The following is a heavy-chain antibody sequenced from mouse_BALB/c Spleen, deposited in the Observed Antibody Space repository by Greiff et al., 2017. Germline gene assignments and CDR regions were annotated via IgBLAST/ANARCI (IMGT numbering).Heavy chain of an antibody. CDR2: ISYDGST. Sequence: ESGPGLVKPSQSLPLTCSATGYTITSGYYWYWIRQSPGNKLEWMGYISYDGSTNYNPSLKNRISITRDTSRNQFFLKLNSVTTEDTATCYCASDGGRAMDYWGQGTSVTVSS. V-gene: IGHV3-6*02. CDR3: ASDGGRAMDY. CDR1: GYTITSGYY. J-gene: IGHJ4*01.